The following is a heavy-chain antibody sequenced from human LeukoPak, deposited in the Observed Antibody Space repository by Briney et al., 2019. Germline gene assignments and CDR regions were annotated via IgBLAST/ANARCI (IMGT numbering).Heavy chain of an antibody. J-gene: IGHJ4*02. CDR1: GFTSSNYD. V-gene: IGHV3-23*01. CDR3: AKDGDNAYYYDSAPPVY. CDR2: ISVSGVST. Sequence: GGSLRLSCAASGFTSSNYDMSSVRQAPGEGVERVSAISVSGVSTSYADSVKGRVTVSGDNSKNTLYLQMNSLRAVDTAGYDCAKDGDNAYYYDSAPPVYWGQGTLVTVSS. D-gene: IGHD3-22*01.